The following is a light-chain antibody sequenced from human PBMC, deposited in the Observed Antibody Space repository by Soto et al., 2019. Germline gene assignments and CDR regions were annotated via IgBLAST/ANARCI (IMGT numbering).Light chain of an antibody. J-gene: IGLJ1*01. CDR1: SSSIGSNY. V-gene: IGLV1-51*01. CDR3: GAWDGSLRPYV. CDR2: DSN. Sequence: QSVLTQPPSVSAAPGQTVTISCSGSSSSIGSNYVSWYQQLPGAAPKLLIYDSNKRPSGIPERFSASKSGTSATLGITGLQTGDEADYYCGAWDGSLRPYVFGTGTKVTVL.